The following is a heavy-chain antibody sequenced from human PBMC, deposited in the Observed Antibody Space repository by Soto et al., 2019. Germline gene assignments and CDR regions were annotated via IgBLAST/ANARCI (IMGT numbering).Heavy chain of an antibody. CDR1: GYAFTTYG. V-gene: IGHV1-18*01. D-gene: IGHD6-6*01. CDR2: ISAHNGNT. Sequence: QVHLVQSGAEVKKPGASVKVSCQGSGYAFTTYGITWVRQAPGQGLEWRGWISAHNGNTNSAQKLQGRVTVTRDTSTSTAYMELRSLRYDDTAVYYCARGRDGDYWGQGALVTVSS. CDR3: ARGRDGDY. J-gene: IGHJ4*02.